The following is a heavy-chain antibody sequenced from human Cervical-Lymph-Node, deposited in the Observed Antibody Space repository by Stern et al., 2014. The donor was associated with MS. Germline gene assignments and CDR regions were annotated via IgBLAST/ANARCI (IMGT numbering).Heavy chain of an antibody. CDR3: ARHRYYDSSGYYLVDAFDI. J-gene: IGHJ3*02. CDR1: GYSFTSYW. D-gene: IGHD3-22*01. V-gene: IGHV5-51*01. Sequence: QLVQSGAEVKKPGESLKISCKGSGYSFTSYWIGWVRQMPGKGLEWMGIIYPGDSDTRYSPSFQGQVTISADKSISPAYLQWSSLKASDTAMYYCARHRYYDSSGYYLVDAFDIWGQGTMVTVSS. CDR2: IYPGDSDT.